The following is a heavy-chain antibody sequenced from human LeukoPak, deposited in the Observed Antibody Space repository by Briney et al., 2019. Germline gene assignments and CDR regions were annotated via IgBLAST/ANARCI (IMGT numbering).Heavy chain of an antibody. Sequence: VASVKVSCKASGYTFTSFGISWVRQAPGQGPEWMGWISAYNGNTNYAQKLQGRVTMTTDTSTSTAYMELRSLRSDDTAVYYCARDSGDHYGSGTRKQTDYWGQGTLVTVSS. CDR1: GYTFTSFG. V-gene: IGHV1-18*01. J-gene: IGHJ4*02. CDR3: ARDSGDHYGSGTRKQTDY. D-gene: IGHD3-10*01. CDR2: ISAYNGNT.